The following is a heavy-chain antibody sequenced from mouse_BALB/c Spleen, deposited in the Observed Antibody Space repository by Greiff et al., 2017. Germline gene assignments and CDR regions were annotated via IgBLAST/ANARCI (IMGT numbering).Heavy chain of an antibody. D-gene: IGHD4-1*02. V-gene: IGHV6-6*02. CDR1: GFTFSNYW. CDR2: IRLKSNNYAT. CDR3: TQLGPYYAMDY. Sequence: EVMLVESGGGLVQPGGSMKLSCVASGFTFSNYWMNWVRQSPEKGLEWVAEIRLKSNNYATLYAESVKGRFTISRDDSKSSVYLQMNNLRAEDTGIYYCTQLGPYYAMDYWGQGTSVTVSS. J-gene: IGHJ4*01.